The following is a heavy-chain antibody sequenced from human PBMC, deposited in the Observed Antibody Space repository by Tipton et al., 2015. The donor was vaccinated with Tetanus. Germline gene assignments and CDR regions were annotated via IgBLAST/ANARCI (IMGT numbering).Heavy chain of an antibody. J-gene: IGHJ3*02. Sequence: GSLRLSCAASGFTFSSYAMSWVRQAPGKGLEWVSAISGSGGSTYYADSVKGRFTISRDNSKNTLYLQMNSLRAEDTAVYYCANIAVAVWGSLRGAFDIWGQGTMVTVSS. V-gene: IGHV3-23*01. CDR3: ANIAVAVWGSLRGAFDI. CDR2: ISGSGGST. CDR1: GFTFSSYA. D-gene: IGHD6-19*01.